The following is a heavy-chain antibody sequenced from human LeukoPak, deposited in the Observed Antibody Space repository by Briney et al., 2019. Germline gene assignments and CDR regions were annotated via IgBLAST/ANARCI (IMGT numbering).Heavy chain of an antibody. CDR3: ARGLYVLIGFYYYYYMDV. Sequence: PSETLSLTCTVSGGSISSYYWSWLRQPPGKGLEWIGYIYYSGSTNYNPSLKSRVTISVDTSKNQFSLKLSSVTAADTAVYYCARGLYVLIGFYYYYYMDVWGKGTTVTVSS. V-gene: IGHV4-59*01. CDR2: IYYSGST. D-gene: IGHD2-8*01. CDR1: GGSISSYY. J-gene: IGHJ6*03.